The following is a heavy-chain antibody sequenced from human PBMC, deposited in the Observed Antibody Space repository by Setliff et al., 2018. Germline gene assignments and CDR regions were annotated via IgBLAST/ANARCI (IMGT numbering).Heavy chain of an antibody. CDR3: ARDNIIVGATDY. V-gene: IGHV4-61*02. Sequence: PSETLSLTCAVSGGSISSGSYYWSWIRQPAGKGLEWVGRLHTSGSTNYNPSLKGRVTISVDTSKNQFSLNLSSVTAADTAVYFCARDNIIVGATDYWGQGTLVTVSS. D-gene: IGHD1-26*01. CDR1: GGSISSGSYY. CDR2: LHTSGST. J-gene: IGHJ4*02.